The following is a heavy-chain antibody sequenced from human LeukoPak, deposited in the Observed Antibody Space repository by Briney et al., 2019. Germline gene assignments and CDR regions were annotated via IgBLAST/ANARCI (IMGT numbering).Heavy chain of an antibody. Sequence: PGGSLRLSCSASGFTFSRYAMHWVRQAPGKGLEYVSGISSNGGSTYYADSVKGRFTISRDNSKNTLYLQMSSQRAEDTAVYYCVKSGSYYNEPYYFDYWGQGTLLTVSS. CDR3: VKSGSYYNEPYYFDY. D-gene: IGHD3-10*01. V-gene: IGHV3-64D*06. CDR1: GFTFSRYA. J-gene: IGHJ4*02. CDR2: ISSNGGST.